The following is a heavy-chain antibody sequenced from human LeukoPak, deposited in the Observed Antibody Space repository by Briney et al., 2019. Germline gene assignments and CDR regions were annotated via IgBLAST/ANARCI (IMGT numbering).Heavy chain of an antibody. CDR2: ISSGGDT. Sequence: GGSLRLSCAASGFTFSTYAMSWVRQAPGTGLEWISIISSGGDTYYADSVKGRFTISRDNSKNTLDLQMSSLRAEDAAVYYCAKGGGGYYFDYWGQGTLVTVSS. D-gene: IGHD3-16*01. J-gene: IGHJ4*02. CDR3: AKGGGGYYFDY. CDR1: GFTFSTYA. V-gene: IGHV3-23*01.